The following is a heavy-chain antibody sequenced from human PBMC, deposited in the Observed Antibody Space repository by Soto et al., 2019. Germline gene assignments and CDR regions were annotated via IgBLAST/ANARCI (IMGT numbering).Heavy chain of an antibody. CDR2: IYYSGST. D-gene: IGHD6-13*01. V-gene: IGHV4-31*03. Sequence: SETLSLTCTVSGGSISSGGYYWSWIRQHPGKGLEWIGYIYYSGSTYYNPSLKSRVTISVDTSKNQFSLKLSSVTAADTAVYYCARVGLAAAGQYNWFDPWGQGTLVTVSS. J-gene: IGHJ5*02. CDR1: GGSISSGGYY. CDR3: ARVGLAAAGQYNWFDP.